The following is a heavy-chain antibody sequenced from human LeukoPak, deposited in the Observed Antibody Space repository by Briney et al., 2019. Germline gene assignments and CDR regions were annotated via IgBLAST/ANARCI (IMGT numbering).Heavy chain of an antibody. Sequence: KPSETLSLTCTVSGGSISSSSYYWGWIRQPPGKGLEWIGNIFYSGSTYYNPSLKSRVTISVDTSKNQFSLKLSPVTATDTAVYYCARREGANWFDPWGQGTLVTVSS. CDR2: IFYSGST. CDR1: GGSISSSSYY. J-gene: IGHJ5*02. V-gene: IGHV4-39*01. CDR3: ARREGANWFDP. D-gene: IGHD3-16*01.